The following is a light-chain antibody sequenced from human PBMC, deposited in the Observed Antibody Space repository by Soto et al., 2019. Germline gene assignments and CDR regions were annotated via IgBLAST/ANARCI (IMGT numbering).Light chain of an antibody. CDR2: AAS. V-gene: IGKV3-15*01. CDR3: QQHNNWPLT. Sequence: EIVMTQSPATLSVSPGERATLSCRASQSVNSSLAWYQQKPGQAPRLLIYAASTRATDIPAGFSGSGSGTEFTLTISSLQSEDFAVYYCQQHNNWPLTFGGGTKVEIK. J-gene: IGKJ4*01. CDR1: QSVNSS.